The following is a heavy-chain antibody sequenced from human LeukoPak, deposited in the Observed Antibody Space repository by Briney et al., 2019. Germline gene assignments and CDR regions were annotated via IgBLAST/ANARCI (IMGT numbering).Heavy chain of an antibody. D-gene: IGHD5-24*01. CDR2: INPNNGGT. Sequence: ASVKVSCKASGYTFTGYYMYWVRQAPGQGLEWMGWINPNNGGTDYAQKFQGRVTMTRDTSISTAYMELSRLGSDDTAVYYCAGGRWLQLPDYWGQGTLVTVSS. CDR3: AGGRWLQLPDY. V-gene: IGHV1-2*02. CDR1: GYTFTGYY. J-gene: IGHJ4*02.